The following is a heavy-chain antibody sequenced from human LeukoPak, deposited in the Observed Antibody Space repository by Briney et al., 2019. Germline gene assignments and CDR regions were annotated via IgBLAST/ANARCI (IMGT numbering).Heavy chain of an antibody. D-gene: IGHD4-17*01. CDR1: GFTFSSYG. CDR2: ISHDGSNK. Sequence: PGGSLRLSCAASGFTFSSYGMHWVRQAPGKGLEWVAVISHDGSNKFYADSVKGRFTISRDNSKNTLYLQMNSLRAEDTAVYYCAKDTDYGDYGGVLDYWGQGTLVTVSS. J-gene: IGHJ4*02. CDR3: AKDTDYGDYGGVLDY. V-gene: IGHV3-30*18.